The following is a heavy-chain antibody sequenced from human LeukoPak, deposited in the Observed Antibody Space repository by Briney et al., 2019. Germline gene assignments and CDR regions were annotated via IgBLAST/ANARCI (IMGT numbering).Heavy chain of an antibody. V-gene: IGHV3-23*01. CDR2: ISGSGGST. Sequence: GGSLRLSCAASGFTFSSYAMSWVRQAPGKGLEWVSAISGSGGSTYYADSVKGRFTISRDNAKNSLYLQMNSLRAEDTAVYYCARHYYYDSSGYTTPPGYWGQGTLVTVSS. D-gene: IGHD3-22*01. CDR1: GFTFSSYA. CDR3: ARHYYYDSSGYTTPPGY. J-gene: IGHJ4*02.